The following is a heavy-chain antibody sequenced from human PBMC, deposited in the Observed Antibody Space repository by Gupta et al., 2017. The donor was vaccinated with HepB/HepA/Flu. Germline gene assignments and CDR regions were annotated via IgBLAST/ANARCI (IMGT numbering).Heavy chain of an antibody. CDR3: ARGYSSGCVDY. Sequence: EVQLVESGGGLVQPGGSLRLCCAASGFTFSSYWMSWVRQAPGKGLEWVANIKQDGSEKYYVDSVKGRFTISRDNAKNSLYLQMNSLRAEDTAVYYCARGYSSGCVDYWGQGTLVTVSS. D-gene: IGHD6-19*01. CDR1: GFTFSSYW. J-gene: IGHJ4*02. V-gene: IGHV3-7*04. CDR2: IKQDGSEK.